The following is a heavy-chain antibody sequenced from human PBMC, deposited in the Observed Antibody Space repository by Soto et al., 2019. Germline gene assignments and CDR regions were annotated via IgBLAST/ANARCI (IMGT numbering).Heavy chain of an antibody. CDR3: ARDGFYCTNGVHPLYYYYYGMDV. D-gene: IGHD2-8*01. J-gene: IGHJ6*02. CDR1: GGTFSSYA. CDR2: IIPIFGTA. V-gene: IGHV1-69*12. Sequence: QVQLVQSGAEVKKPGSSVKVSCKASGGTFSSYAISWVRQAPGQGLEWMGGIIPIFGTANYAQKFQGRVTITADESTSTAYMELSSLRSEDTAVYYCARDGFYCTNGVHPLYYYYYGMDVWGQGTTVTVSS.